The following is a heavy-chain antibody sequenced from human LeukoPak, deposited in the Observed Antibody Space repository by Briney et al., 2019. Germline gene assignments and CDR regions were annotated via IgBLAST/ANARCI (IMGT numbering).Heavy chain of an antibody. V-gene: IGHV4-59*08. CDR1: GCSITSYH. CDR3: ARRGGDFVLDY. J-gene: IGHJ4*02. CDR2: IYYSGST. D-gene: IGHD2-21*02. Sequence: PSETLSLTCTVSGCSITSYHWTWIRQPPGKGLEWIGHIYYSGSTNYNPSLKSRVTISVDTSKNQFSLKVSSVTAADTAVYYCARRGGDFVLDYWAQGTLVTVSS.